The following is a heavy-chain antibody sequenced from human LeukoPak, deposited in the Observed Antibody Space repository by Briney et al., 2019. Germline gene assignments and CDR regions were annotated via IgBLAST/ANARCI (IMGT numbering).Heavy chain of an antibody. J-gene: IGHJ4*02. D-gene: IGHD6-13*01. CDR1: GGSFSGYF. V-gene: IGHV4-34*01. CDR3: ARGAATGIPYY. Sequence: SETLSLTCAVYGGSFSGYFWTWMRQPPGKGLEWIGEINPSGSTNYNPSLKSRVAISVDASKNQFSLKLISVTAADTAVYYCARGAATGIPYYWGQGTLVTVSS. CDR2: INPSGST.